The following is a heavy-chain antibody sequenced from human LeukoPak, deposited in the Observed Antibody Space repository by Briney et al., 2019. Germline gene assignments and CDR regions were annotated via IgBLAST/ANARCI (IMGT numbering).Heavy chain of an antibody. Sequence: SETLSLTCTVSGGSISSYYWSWIRQPPGKGLEWIGYIYYSGSTNYNPSLKSRVTISVDTSKSQFSLKLSSVTAADTAVYYCARDGYNYYFDYWGQGTLVTVSS. CDR1: GGSISSYY. V-gene: IGHV4-59*12. CDR2: IYYSGST. CDR3: ARDGYNYYFDY. D-gene: IGHD5-24*01. J-gene: IGHJ4*02.